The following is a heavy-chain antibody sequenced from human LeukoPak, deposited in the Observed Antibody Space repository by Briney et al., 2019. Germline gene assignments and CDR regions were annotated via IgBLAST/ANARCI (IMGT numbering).Heavy chain of an antibody. Sequence: SETLSLTCAVSGGSISSGGYSWSWIRQPPGKGLEWIGYTYHSGSTYYNPSLKSRVTISVDRSKNQFSLKLSSVTAADTAVYYCARGDDILTGYYISKAFDIWGQGAMVTVSS. CDR1: GGSISSGGYS. CDR3: ARGDDILTGYYISKAFDI. J-gene: IGHJ3*02. V-gene: IGHV4-30-2*01. D-gene: IGHD3-9*01. CDR2: TYHSGST.